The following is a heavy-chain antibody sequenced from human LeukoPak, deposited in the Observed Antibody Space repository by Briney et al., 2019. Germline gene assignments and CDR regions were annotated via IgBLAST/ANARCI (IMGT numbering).Heavy chain of an antibody. D-gene: IGHD1-26*01. CDR1: GYTFTSYC. CDR3: ASHGATNAFDI. V-gene: IGHV1-46*01. Sequence: ASVKVSCKASGYTFTSYCMHWVRQAPGQGLEWMGIINPSGGSTSYAQKFQGRVTMTRDTSTSTVYMELSSLRSEDTAVYYCASHGATNAFDIWGQGTMVTVSS. J-gene: IGHJ3*02. CDR2: INPSGGST.